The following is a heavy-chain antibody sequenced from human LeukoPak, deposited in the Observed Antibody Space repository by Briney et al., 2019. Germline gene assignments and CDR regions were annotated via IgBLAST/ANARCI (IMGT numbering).Heavy chain of an antibody. V-gene: IGHV4-59*01. CDR1: GFTFNSYS. Sequence: PSGSLSLTCAASGFTFNSYSLNWIRQAPGKGLEWVGYIYYTGSTNYNPSLESRVTISVDTSKNQFSLNLYSVTAADTAVYYCARGGWSLDCWGQGTLDTVSS. J-gene: IGHJ4*02. D-gene: IGHD6-19*01. CDR2: IYYTGST. CDR3: ARGGWSLDC.